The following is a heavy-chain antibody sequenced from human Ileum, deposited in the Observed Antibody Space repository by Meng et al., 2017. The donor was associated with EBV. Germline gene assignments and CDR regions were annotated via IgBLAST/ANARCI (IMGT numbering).Heavy chain of an antibody. CDR3: ARVGQWLPIDY. D-gene: IGHD6-19*01. CDR1: GGTIRSRNW. Sequence: GPSRVKAAGTLQLSSSVSGGTIRSRNWWSWVRQPPVKGLEWIGEIYHSGSTNYNPSLKSRVTISVDKSKNQFSLNLSSVTAADTAVYYCARVGQWLPIDYWGQGTLVTVSS. J-gene: IGHJ4*02. V-gene: IGHV4-4*02. CDR2: IYHSGST.